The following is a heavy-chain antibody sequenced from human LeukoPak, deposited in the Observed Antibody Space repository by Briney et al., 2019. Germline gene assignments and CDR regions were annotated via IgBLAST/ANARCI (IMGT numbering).Heavy chain of an antibody. CDR1: GLTVSSNY. CDR2: IYSGGST. D-gene: IGHD2-21*01. J-gene: IGHJ6*02. CDR3: ARDCCRGTQVGWYYYGMDV. V-gene: IGHV3-66*02. Sequence: GGSLRLSCAASGLTVSSNYMSWVRQAPGKGLEWVSVIYSGGSTYYADSVKGRFTISRDNSKNTLYLQMNSLRAEDTAVYHCARDCCRGTQVGWYYYGMDVWGQGTTVTVSS.